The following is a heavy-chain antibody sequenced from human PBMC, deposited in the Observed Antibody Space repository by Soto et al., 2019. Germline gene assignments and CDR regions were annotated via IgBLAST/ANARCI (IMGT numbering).Heavy chain of an antibody. CDR1: GFTFSSYA. J-gene: IGHJ5*02. D-gene: IGHD5-18*01. CDR3: AREGYSYGYNWFDP. Sequence: GGSLRLSCAASGFTFSSYAMHWVRQAPGKGLEWVAVISYDGSNKYYADSVKGRFTISRDNSKNTLYLQMNSLRAEDTAVYYCAREGYSYGYNWFDPWGQGTLVTVSS. V-gene: IGHV3-30-3*01. CDR2: ISYDGSNK.